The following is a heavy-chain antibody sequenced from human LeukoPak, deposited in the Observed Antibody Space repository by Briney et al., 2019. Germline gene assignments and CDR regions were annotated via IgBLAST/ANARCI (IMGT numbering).Heavy chain of an antibody. D-gene: IGHD3-10*01. V-gene: IGHV1-2*02. CDR1: GYTFTGYY. Sequence: GASVKVSCKASGYTFTGYYMHWVRQAPGQGLEWMGWINPNSGGTNYAQKFQGRVTMTRDTSISTAYMELSRLRSDDTAVYYCARDRRLITMVRGVMVYWGQGTLVTVSS. CDR2: INPNSGGT. J-gene: IGHJ4*02. CDR3: ARDRRLITMVRGVMVY.